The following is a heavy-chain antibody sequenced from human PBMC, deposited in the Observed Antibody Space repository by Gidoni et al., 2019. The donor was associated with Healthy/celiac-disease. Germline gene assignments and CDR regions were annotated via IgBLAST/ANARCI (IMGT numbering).Heavy chain of an antibody. J-gene: IGHJ5*02. D-gene: IGHD1-7*01. V-gene: IGHV1-69*06. Sequence: QVQLVQSGAEVKKPGSSVKVSCKASGGTFSSYAISWVRQAPGQGLEWMGGIIPIFCTANYAQKFQGRVTITADKSTSTAYMELSSLRSEDTAVYYCASVLELRRNNWFDPWGQGTLVTVSS. CDR3: ASVLELRRNNWFDP. CDR1: GGTFSSYA. CDR2: IIPIFCTA.